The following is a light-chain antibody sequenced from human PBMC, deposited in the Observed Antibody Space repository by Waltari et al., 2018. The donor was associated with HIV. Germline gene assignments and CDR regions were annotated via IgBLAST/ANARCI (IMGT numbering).Light chain of an antibody. V-gene: IGKV4-1*01. CDR3: QQYYSTPWT. CDR2: LAS. J-gene: IGKJ1*01. Sequence: DIVMTQSPDSLAVSLGERATINCKSSQRVLYSSNNKNYLPCYQQKPGQPPQLLIYLASTRESGFPDLFSGSGSETDFTLTISSLQAEDGAVYYCQQYYSTPWTFGQGTNVEIK. CDR1: QRVLYSSNNKNY.